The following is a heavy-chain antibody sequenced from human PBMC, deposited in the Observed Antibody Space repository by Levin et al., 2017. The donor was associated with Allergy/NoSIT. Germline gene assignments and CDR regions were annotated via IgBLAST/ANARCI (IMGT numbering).Heavy chain of an antibody. J-gene: IGHJ4*02. Sequence: KTSETLSLTCTVSGGSISSSSYYWGWIRQPPGKGLEWIGSIYYSGSTYYNPSLKSRVTISVDTSKNQFSLKLSSVTAADTAVYYCASGDEAALDYWGQGTLVTVSS. V-gene: IGHV4-39*01. D-gene: IGHD7-27*01. CDR2: IYYSGST. CDR3: ASGDEAALDY. CDR1: GGSISSSSYY.